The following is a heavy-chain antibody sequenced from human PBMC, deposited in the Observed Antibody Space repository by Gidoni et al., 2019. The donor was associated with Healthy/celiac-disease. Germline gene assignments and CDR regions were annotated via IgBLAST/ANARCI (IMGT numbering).Heavy chain of an antibody. J-gene: IGHJ6*02. V-gene: IGHV4-59*08. CDR3: ARHSLKYYGSGSYYKGGMDV. Sequence: QVQLQESGPGLVKPSETLSLTCTVSGGSISSYYWSWIRQPPGKGLEWIGYIYYSGSTNYNPSLKSRVTISVDTSKNQFSLKLSSVTAADTAVYYCARHSLKYYGSGSYYKGGMDVWGQGTTVTVSS. CDR2: IYYSGST. CDR1: GGSISSYY. D-gene: IGHD3-10*01.